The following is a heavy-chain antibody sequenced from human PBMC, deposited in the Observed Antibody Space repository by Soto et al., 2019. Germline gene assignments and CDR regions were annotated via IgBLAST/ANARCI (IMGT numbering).Heavy chain of an antibody. V-gene: IGHV1-46*03. CDR1: GYNFTSYY. D-gene: IGHD3-3*01. CDR3: ARDLTGGPTYYDFWSGYSPVDY. CDR2: IDPSGGST. Sequence: QVQLVQSGAEVKKPGASVKVSCKASGYNFTSYYMHWVRQAPGQGLEWMGIIDPSGGSTSYAQKFQGRVSMTRDTSTITVHMDLNGLRSEDTAVYYCARDLTGGPTYYDFWSGYSPVDYWGLGTLVTVSS. J-gene: IGHJ4*02.